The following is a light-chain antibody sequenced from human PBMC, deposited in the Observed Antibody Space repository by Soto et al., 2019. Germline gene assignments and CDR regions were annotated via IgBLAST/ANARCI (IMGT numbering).Light chain of an antibody. V-gene: IGLV2-14*03. CDR1: NSDIGGYNY. Sequence: QSAPTQPASVSGSPGQSITISCTGTNSDIGGYNYVSWYQQHPGKAPKLMIYDVSNRPSGVSYRFSGSKSGNTASLTISGLQAEDEADYYCSSYTSRSTLGVFGGGTKVTVL. CDR2: DVS. J-gene: IGLJ2*01. CDR3: SSYTSRSTLGV.